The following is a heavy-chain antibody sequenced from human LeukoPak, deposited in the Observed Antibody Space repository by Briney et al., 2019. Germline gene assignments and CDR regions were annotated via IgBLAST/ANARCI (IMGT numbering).Heavy chain of an antibody. CDR3: ARDKAAGYRYFDY. CDR2: IIPILGIA. V-gene: IGHV1-69*04. CDR1: GGTFSSYA. J-gene: IGHJ4*02. D-gene: IGHD3-9*01. Sequence: SVKVSCKASGGTFSSYAISWVRQAPGQGLEWMGRIIPILGIANYAQKFQGRVTITADKSTSTAYMELSSLRSEDTAVYYCARDKAAGYRYFDYWGQGTLVTVSS.